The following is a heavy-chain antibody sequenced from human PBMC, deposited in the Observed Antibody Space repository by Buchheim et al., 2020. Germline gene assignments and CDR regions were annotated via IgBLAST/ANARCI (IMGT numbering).Heavy chain of an antibody. D-gene: IGHD2-2*01. CDR1: GYTFTSYY. CDR3: AREGWDIVVVPAAKYYGMDV. V-gene: IGHV1-46*03. CDR2: INPSGGST. J-gene: IGHJ6*02. Sequence: QVQLVQSGAEVKKPGASVKVSCKASGYTFTSYYMHWVRQAPGQGLEWMGIINPSGGSTSYAQKFQGRVTMTRDTSTSTVYIELSSLRSEDTAVYYCAREGWDIVVVPAAKYYGMDVWGQGTT.